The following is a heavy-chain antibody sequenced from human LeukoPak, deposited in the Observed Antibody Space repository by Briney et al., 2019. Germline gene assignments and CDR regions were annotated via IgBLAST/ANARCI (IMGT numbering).Heavy chain of an antibody. CDR1: GFTFTNYA. J-gene: IGHJ4*02. D-gene: IGHD3-10*01. CDR3: ARGSGSYYNGDY. Sequence: PGGSLRLSCAPSGFTFTNYAMNWVRQAPGKGLEWVSSISSSGTYIYYTDSVKGRFTISRDNAKNLLYLQMNSLRAEDTALYYCARGSGSYYNGDYWGQGTLVTVSS. V-gene: IGHV3-21*06. CDR2: ISSSGTYI.